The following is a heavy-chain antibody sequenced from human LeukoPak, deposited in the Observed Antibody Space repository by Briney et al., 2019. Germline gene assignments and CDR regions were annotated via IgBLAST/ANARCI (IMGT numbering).Heavy chain of an antibody. Sequence: SETLSLTCTVSGGSISSGGYYWSWIRQHPGKGLEWIGEIYHSGSTNYNPSLKSRVTISVDKSKNQFSLKLSSVTAADTAVYYCARVQSDYGGMYFDYWGQGTLVTVSS. J-gene: IGHJ4*02. CDR3: ARVQSDYGGMYFDY. CDR2: IYHSGST. D-gene: IGHD4-23*01. CDR1: GGSISSGGYY. V-gene: IGHV4-31*03.